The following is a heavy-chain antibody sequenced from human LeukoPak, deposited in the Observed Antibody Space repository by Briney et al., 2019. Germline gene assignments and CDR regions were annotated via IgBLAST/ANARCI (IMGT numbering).Heavy chain of an antibody. D-gene: IGHD1-26*01. V-gene: IGHV3-23*01. CDR3: AKGRLGSTRGVLDY. J-gene: IGHJ4*02. CDR2: ISGSGGST. Sequence: PGGSLRLSCAASGFTFSSYAMSSVRQAPGKGLEWVSAISGSGGSTYYADSVKGRFTISRDNSENTLYLQMNSLRAGDTAVYYCAKGRLGSTRGVLDYWGQGTLVTVSS. CDR1: GFTFSSYA.